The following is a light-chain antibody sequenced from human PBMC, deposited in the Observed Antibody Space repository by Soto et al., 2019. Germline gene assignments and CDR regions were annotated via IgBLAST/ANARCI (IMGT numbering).Light chain of an antibody. J-gene: IGLJ2*01. CDR3: QVWDSSSDHAV. CDR1: NIGSKS. CDR2: YDS. V-gene: IGLV3-21*04. Sequence: SYELTQPPSVSVAPGKTARITCGGNNIGSKSVHWYQQKPGQAPVLVIYYDSDRPSGIPERFSGSNSGNTATLTISRVEVGDEADYYCQVWDSSSDHAVFGGGTKLTVL.